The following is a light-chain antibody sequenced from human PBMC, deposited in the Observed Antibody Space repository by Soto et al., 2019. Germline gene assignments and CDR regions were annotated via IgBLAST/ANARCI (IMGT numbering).Light chain of an antibody. J-gene: IGKJ1*01. Sequence: AIQMTQSPSSLSASVGDRVTITCRASQNIRNDLGWYQQKSGKAPKLLIYAASSLQYGVPSRFSGSGSDTDFTLTISSLQPEDFATYYCLQDYNYPWTFGQGTKVDIK. V-gene: IGKV1-6*01. CDR3: LQDYNYPWT. CDR2: AAS. CDR1: QNIRND.